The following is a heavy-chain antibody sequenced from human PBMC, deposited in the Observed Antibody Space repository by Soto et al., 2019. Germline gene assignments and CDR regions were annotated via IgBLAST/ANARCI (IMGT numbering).Heavy chain of an antibody. J-gene: IGHJ4*02. CDR3: VRDLYRSATMPCLDH. CDR2: ISDTGGDS. D-gene: IGHD1-1*01. V-gene: IGHV3-23*01. CDR1: GFTFINYA. Sequence: GGSLRLSCEASGFTFINYAMSWVRQSPGKGLEWVRSISDTGGDSYYADSMDGRFTVSRDNSKNTLYLQINSLRAEDTAIYYCVRDLYRSATMPCLDHWGQGALVTVSS.